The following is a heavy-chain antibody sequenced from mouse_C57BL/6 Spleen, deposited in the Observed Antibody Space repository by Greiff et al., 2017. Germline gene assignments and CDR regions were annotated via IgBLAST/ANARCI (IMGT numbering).Heavy chain of an antibody. D-gene: IGHD2-10*01. Sequence: QVQLKQSGAELVRPGASVKLSCKASGYTFTDYYINWVKQRPGQGLEWIARIYPGSGNTYYNEKFKGKATLTAEKSSSTAYMQLSSLTSEDSAVYFCARCLLPQYFDVWGTGTTVTVSS. CDR2: IYPGSGNT. CDR1: GYTFTDYY. V-gene: IGHV1-76*01. J-gene: IGHJ1*03. CDR3: ARCLLPQYFDV.